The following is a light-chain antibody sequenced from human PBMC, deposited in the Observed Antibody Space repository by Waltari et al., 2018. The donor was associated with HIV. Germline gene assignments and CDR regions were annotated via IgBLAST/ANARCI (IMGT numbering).Light chain of an antibody. CDR2: DAS. J-gene: IGKJ2*01. V-gene: IGKV3-15*01. Sequence: EIVMTHSPATLSVSPGERATLSCRASQSVSSNLAWYQQKPGQAPRLLIYDASTRATGIPARFSGSGSGTYFTLTISRLQSEDFAVYYCQQYNNWPPGTFGQGAKLEIK. CDR1: QSVSSN. CDR3: QQYNNWPPGT.